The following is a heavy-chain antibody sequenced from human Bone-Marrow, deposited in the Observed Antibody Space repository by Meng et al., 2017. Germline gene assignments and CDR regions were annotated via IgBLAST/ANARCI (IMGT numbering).Heavy chain of an antibody. D-gene: IGHD3-10*01. Sequence: QGQVVRSGGGVKKPGASEKVSCKASGYTFTRYGISWVRQAPGQGLEWMGWISAYNGNTNYAQKLQGRVTMTTDTSTSTAYMELRSLRSDDTAVYYCARDRPIIAPGRFDYWGQGTLVTVSS. CDR1: GYTFTRYG. CDR2: ISAYNGNT. CDR3: ARDRPIIAPGRFDY. V-gene: IGHV1-18*01. J-gene: IGHJ4*02.